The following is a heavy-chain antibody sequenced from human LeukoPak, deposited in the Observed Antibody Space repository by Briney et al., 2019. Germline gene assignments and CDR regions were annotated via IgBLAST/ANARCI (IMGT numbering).Heavy chain of an antibody. J-gene: IGHJ4*02. CDR1: GGSITSRNYF. D-gene: IGHD2-2*01. CDR2: IYYSGST. CDR3: ARDSCSSTSCRRKFDN. V-gene: IGHV4-39*07. Sequence: TSETLSLTCTVSGGSITSRNYFWGWIRQSPGKGLEWIGSIYYSGSTYYNPSLKSRVTISVETSKIQFSLKLSSVTAADSAVYYCARDSCSSTSCRRKFDNWGQGTLVTVSS.